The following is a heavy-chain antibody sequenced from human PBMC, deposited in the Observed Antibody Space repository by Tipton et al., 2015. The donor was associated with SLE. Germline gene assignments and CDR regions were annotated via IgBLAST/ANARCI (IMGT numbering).Heavy chain of an antibody. V-gene: IGHV4-59*11. CDR3: ARDNIAVAGDYFDY. D-gene: IGHD6-19*01. J-gene: IGHJ4*02. Sequence: TLSLTCTVSGGSISSHYWSWIRQPPGKGLEWIGYIYYSGSTNYNPSLKSRVTISVDTSKNQFSLKLSSVTAADTAVYYCARDNIAVAGDYFDYWGQGTLVTVSS. CDR2: IYYSGST. CDR1: GGSISSHY.